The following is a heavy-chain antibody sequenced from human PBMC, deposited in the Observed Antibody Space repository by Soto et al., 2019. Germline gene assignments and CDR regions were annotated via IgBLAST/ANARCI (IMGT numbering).Heavy chain of an antibody. CDR2: VNPSGGHT. J-gene: IGHJ4*02. D-gene: IGHD2-21*02. Sequence: QVQLVQSGAEVKKPGASVKVSCKASGDTFTDYYIHWVRQAPGQGLEWMGTVNPSGGHTTYAQHFLGRMTMTMDTSTSTIYRDLTSLTSEDTAVYYCARGGHVVVGTAALDYWGQGTLVTVSS. V-gene: IGHV1-46*01. CDR1: GDTFTDYY. CDR3: ARGGHVVVGTAALDY.